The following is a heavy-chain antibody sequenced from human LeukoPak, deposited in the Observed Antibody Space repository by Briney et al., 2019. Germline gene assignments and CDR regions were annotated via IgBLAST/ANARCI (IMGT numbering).Heavy chain of an antibody. V-gene: IGHV3-23*01. D-gene: IGHD3-22*01. CDR1: GFTFSSYG. Sequence: QPGGSLRLSCAASGFTFSSYGMSWVRQAPGKGLEWVSAISGSGGSTYYADSVKGRFTISRDNSKNTLYLQMNSLRAEDTAVYYCAKMGAMIVVVSHYMDVWGKGTTVTVSS. J-gene: IGHJ6*03. CDR3: AKMGAMIVVVSHYMDV. CDR2: ISGSGGST.